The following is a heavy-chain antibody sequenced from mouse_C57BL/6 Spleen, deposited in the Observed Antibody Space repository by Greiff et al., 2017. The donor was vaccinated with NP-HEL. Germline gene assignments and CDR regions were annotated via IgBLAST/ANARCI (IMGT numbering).Heavy chain of an antibody. CDR1: GYTFTSYW. J-gene: IGHJ2*01. CDR3: ARSDYEEYYFDY. Sequence: QVHVKQPGAELVMPGASVKLSCKASGYTFTSYWMHWVKQRPGQGLEWIGEIDPSDSYTNYNQKFKGKSTLTVDKSSSTAYMQLSSLTSEDSAVYYCARSDYEEYYFDYWGQGTTLTVSS. V-gene: IGHV1-69*01. D-gene: IGHD2-4*01. CDR2: IDPSDSYT.